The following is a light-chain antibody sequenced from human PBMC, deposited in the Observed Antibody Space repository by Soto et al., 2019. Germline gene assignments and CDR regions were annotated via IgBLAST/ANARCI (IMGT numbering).Light chain of an antibody. CDR2: SDN. CDR1: SSNIGRNT. CDR3: AAWDDSLNGNV. Sequence: QSVLTQPPSASGTPGQRVTISCSGSSSNIGRNTVNWYQQLPGTAPKLLIYSDNRRPSGVPDRFSGSKSGTSGILAISGLQSEDEADYYCAAWDDSLNGNVFGTGTKVTVL. V-gene: IGLV1-44*01. J-gene: IGLJ1*01.